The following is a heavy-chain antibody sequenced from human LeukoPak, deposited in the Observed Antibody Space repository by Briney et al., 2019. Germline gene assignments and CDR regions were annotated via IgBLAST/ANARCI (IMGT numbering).Heavy chain of an antibody. V-gene: IGHV3-49*03. CDR3: TRDWRDGYNWDYFDX. CDR2: IRSKAYGGTT. Sequence: GGSLRLSCTASGCTFGDYAMSWFRQAPGKGLEWVGFIRSKAYGGTTEYAASVKGRFTISRDDSKSIAYLQMNSLKTEDTAVXXCTRDWRDGYNWDYFDXXGQGXXXTV. CDR1: GCTFGDYA. D-gene: IGHD5-24*01. J-gene: IGHJ4*02.